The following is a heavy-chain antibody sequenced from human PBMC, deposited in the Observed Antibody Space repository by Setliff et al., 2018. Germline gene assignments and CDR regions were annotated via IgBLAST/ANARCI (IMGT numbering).Heavy chain of an antibody. Sequence: GGSLRLSCAASGLTFSSSAMAWVRQAPGKGLAWVSVISSTITSTYYADSVKGRFTISRDTSKNTLYLQMNSLRAEDTAVYYCAKPPRSWSLYGMDVWGQGTTVTVSS. CDR1: GLTFSSSA. CDR2: ISSTITST. CDR3: AKPPRSWSLYGMDV. J-gene: IGHJ6*02. D-gene: IGHD6-13*01. V-gene: IGHV3-23*01.